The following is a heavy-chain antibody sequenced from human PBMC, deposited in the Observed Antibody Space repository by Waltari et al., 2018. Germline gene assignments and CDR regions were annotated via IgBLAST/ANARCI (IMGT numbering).Heavy chain of an antibody. Sequence: QVQLQESGPGLVKPSETLSLTCTVSGYSISSGYYWGWIRQPPGKGLEWIGTIYHSGGTKYNPSLKSRVTISVDTSKNQFSLKLTSVTAADAAVYYCARLDRFSDYNWFDPWGHGTLVTVSS. J-gene: IGHJ5*02. D-gene: IGHD3-22*01. V-gene: IGHV4-38-2*02. CDR3: ARLDRFSDYNWFDP. CDR2: IYHSGGT. CDR1: GYSISSGYY.